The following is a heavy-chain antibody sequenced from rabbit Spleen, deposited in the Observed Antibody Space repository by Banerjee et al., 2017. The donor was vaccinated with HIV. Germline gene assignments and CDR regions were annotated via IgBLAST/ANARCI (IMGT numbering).Heavy chain of an antibody. J-gene: IGHJ4*01. CDR1: GLDFSSYG. V-gene: IGHV1S47*01. D-gene: IGHD2-1*01. CDR3: VRISMIMLTTFDL. Sequence: QEQLVESGGGLVQPGGSLKLSCKGSGLDFSSYGVSWVRQAPGKGLEWIGYIDPIFGSTAYATWVNDRFTISSHIAQNTLYLQLNSLTAADTATYFCVRISMIMLTTFDLCGPGTLVTVS. CDR2: IDPIFGST.